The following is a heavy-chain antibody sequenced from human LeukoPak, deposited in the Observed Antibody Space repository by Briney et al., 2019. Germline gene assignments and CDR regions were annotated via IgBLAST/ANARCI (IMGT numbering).Heavy chain of an antibody. CDR3: ARLSRLRFLEWLPPSIDY. CDR2: IYYSGST. CDR1: GGSISSYY. J-gene: IGHJ4*02. V-gene: IGHV4-59*01. D-gene: IGHD3-3*01. Sequence: SETLSLTCTVPGGSISSYYWSWIRQPPGKGLEWIGYIYYSGSTNYNPSLKSRVTISVDTSKNQFSLKLSSVTAADTAVYYCARLSRLRFLEWLPPSIDYWGQGTLVAVSS.